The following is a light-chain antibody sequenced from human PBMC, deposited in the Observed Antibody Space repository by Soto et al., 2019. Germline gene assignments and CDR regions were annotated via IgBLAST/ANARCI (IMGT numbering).Light chain of an antibody. CDR1: QGISSH. CDR2: AAS. CDR3: RKYNSAPPLT. Sequence: DIQMTQSPSSLSASVGDRVTITCRASQGISSHLAWYQQKPGKLPKLLVYAASTLLSGVPSRFSGSGSGTDFILTISSMQPEDVSTYYCRKYNSAPPLTFGQGTKVEIK. J-gene: IGKJ1*01. V-gene: IGKV1-27*01.